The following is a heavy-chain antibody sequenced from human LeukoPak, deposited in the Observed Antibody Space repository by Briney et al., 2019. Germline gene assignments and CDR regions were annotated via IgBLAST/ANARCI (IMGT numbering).Heavy chain of an antibody. CDR2: FNPNLGGT. CDR1: GYTFTGYY. V-gene: IGHV1-2*02. J-gene: IGHJ5*02. CDR3: ARSLSGSYHWWFDP. D-gene: IGHD1-26*01. Sequence: ASVKVSCKASGYTFTGYYIHWVRQAPGQGLEWMGWFNPNLGGTNYAQKFQDSVTMTSDTSISTAYMEVRSLRSDDTAVYYCARSLSGSYHWWFDPWGQGTLVTVSS.